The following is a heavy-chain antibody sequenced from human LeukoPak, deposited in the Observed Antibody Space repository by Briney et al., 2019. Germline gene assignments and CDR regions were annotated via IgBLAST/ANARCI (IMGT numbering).Heavy chain of an antibody. Sequence: GGSLRLSCAASGFTFDDYAMHWVRQAPGKGLEWVSGISWNSGSIGYADSVKGRFTISRDNAKNSLYLQMNSLRAEDTALYYCAKGSSGELLSPGDYWGQGTLVTVSS. CDR2: ISWNSGSI. CDR1: GFTFDDYA. J-gene: IGHJ4*02. V-gene: IGHV3-9*01. D-gene: IGHD1-26*01. CDR3: AKGSSGELLSPGDY.